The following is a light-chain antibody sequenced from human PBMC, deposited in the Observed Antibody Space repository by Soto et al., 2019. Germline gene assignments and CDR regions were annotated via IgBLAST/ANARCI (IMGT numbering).Light chain of an antibody. CDR2: SAS. Sequence: EIVMTQSPATLSVSPGGRATLSCRASQSVSSNLAWYQQKPGQAPRLLIYSASTRASGIPARFSGSGSGTEFTLTISSLQSEDFVVYFCQQYNNWPPTWTFGQGTKVDIK. CDR1: QSVSSN. J-gene: IGKJ1*01. V-gene: IGKV3-15*01. CDR3: QQYNNWPPTWT.